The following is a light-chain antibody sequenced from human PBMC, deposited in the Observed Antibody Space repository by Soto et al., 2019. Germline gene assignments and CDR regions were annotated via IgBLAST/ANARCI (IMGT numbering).Light chain of an antibody. CDR3: ISYTSSSTWV. CDR2: EVS. V-gene: IGLV2-14*01. CDR1: SSDVGGYNY. Sequence: QSVLTQPASVSGSPGQSITISCTGTSSDVGGYNYVSWYQQHPGKAPKLMIYEVSNRPSGVSDRFSGSRSGNTASLTISGFQAEDESDYYCISYTSSSTWVFGGGTKVTVL. J-gene: IGLJ3*02.